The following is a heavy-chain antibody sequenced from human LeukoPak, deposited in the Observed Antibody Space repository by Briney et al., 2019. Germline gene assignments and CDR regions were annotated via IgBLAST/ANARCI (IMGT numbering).Heavy chain of an antibody. CDR2: ISSSSSTI. V-gene: IGHV3-48*04. CDR1: GFTFSSYS. J-gene: IGHJ4*02. Sequence: GGSLRLSCAASGFTFSSYSMNWVRQAPGKGLEWLSYISSSSSTIYYADSVKGRFTISRDNAKNSLYLQMNSLRAEDSAVYFCAKKEAGSPNWGQGTLVTVSS. D-gene: IGHD3-10*01. CDR3: AKKEAGSPN.